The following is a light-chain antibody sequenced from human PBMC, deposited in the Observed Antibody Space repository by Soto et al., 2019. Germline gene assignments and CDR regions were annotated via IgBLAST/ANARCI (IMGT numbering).Light chain of an antibody. J-gene: IGKJ1*01. CDR2: DAS. CDR1: QDIRNY. Sequence: IQLTQSPSSLSASVGDRVTVNCRASQDIRNYLAWYQQKPGKAPKLLICDASTLYSGVPSRFSGSGSGTEFTLTISSLQPDDFATYYCQQYNSYSPTFGQGTKVDI. CDR3: QQYNSYSPT. V-gene: IGKV1-9*01.